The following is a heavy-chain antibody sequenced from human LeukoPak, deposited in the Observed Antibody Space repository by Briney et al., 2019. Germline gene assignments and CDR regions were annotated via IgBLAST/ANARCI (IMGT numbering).Heavy chain of an antibody. CDR1: GGTFSSYP. D-gene: IGHD3-10*01. CDR2: IIPMFDTA. CDR3: ARARSGPYGSGSLDAFDI. Sequence: SVKVSCKASGGTFSSYPISWVRQASGQGLEWMGGIIPMFDTADFAQKFQGRVTITADTSTSTAYMQLSSLRSEDTAVYYCARARSGPYGSGSLDAFDIWGQGTMVTVSS. V-gene: IGHV1-69*06. J-gene: IGHJ3*02.